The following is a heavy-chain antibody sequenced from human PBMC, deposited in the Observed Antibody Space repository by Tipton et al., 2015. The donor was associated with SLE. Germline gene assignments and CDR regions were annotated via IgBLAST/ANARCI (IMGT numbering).Heavy chain of an antibody. J-gene: IGHJ4*02. CDR3: ARPYYSVSYGGFYS. CDR2: INHSGST. CDR1: GGSFSGYY. Sequence: LRLSCAVYGGSFSGYYWSWIRQPPGKGLEWIGEINHSGSTNYNPSLKSRVTISVDTSKNQFSLKLSSVTAADTALYYCARPYYSVSYGGFYSWGQGTLVTVSA. D-gene: IGHD1-26*01. V-gene: IGHV4-34*01.